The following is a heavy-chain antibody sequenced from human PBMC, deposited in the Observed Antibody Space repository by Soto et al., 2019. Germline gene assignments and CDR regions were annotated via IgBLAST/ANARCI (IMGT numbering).Heavy chain of an antibody. CDR3: AKDGSGTYYNEWFDP. V-gene: IGHV3-23*01. CDR1: GFTFSRYA. Sequence: GGSLRLSCAASGFTFSRYAMSWVRQAPGKGLEWVSVISAAGGSTYYAESVKGRFTISRDNSKNTLYLQMNSLRAEDTAAYYCAKDGSGTYYNEWFDPWGQGTLVTVSS. D-gene: IGHD3-10*01. J-gene: IGHJ5*02. CDR2: ISAAGGST.